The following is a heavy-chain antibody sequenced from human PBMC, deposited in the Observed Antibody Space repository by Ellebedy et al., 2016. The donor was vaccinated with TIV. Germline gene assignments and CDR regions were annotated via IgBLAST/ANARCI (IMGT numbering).Heavy chain of an antibody. D-gene: IGHD2-15*01. CDR2: ITGSGVST. J-gene: IGHJ4*02. CDR3: AKPDIAYGPDY. Sequence: GESLKISXAASAFTFSRYAMSWVRQAPGKGLEWVSAITGSGVSTYYADSAKGRFTISRDNSKNTLYLQMNSLRAEDTAVYYCAKPDIAYGPDYWGQGTLVTVSS. CDR1: AFTFSRYA. V-gene: IGHV3-23*01.